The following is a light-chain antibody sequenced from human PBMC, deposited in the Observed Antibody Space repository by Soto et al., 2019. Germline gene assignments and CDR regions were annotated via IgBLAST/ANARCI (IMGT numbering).Light chain of an antibody. CDR3: QQYGNSPPEFT. CDR1: QSVNSNY. Sequence: EIVLTQSTGTLSLSPGERATLSCRASQSVNSNYLAWYQQRPGQAPRLLIFGASFRATGIPDRFSGSGSGTDFTLTISRLEPEDFAVYYCQQYGNSPPEFTFGPGTKVDSK. CDR2: GAS. J-gene: IGKJ3*01. V-gene: IGKV3-20*01.